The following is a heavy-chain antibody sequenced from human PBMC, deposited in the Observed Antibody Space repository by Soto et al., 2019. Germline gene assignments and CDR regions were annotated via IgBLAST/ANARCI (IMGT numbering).Heavy chain of an antibody. D-gene: IGHD2-2*01. CDR3: AKEGSSVASQFDY. V-gene: IGHV4-59*02. Sequence: PSETLSLTCTVSGVSVTSSYWSWIRQPPGKGLEWIGYIYHSGTTVSNPSLKSRVTISVDTSKNQLSLMLTSVTAADTAVYYCAKEGSSVASQFDYWGQGALVTVPQ. CDR1: GVSVTSSY. CDR2: IYHSGTT. J-gene: IGHJ4*02.